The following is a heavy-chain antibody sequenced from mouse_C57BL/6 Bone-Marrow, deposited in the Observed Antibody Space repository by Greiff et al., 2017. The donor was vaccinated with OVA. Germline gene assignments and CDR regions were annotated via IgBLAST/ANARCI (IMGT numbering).Heavy chain of an antibody. V-gene: IGHV14-3*01. J-gene: IGHJ4*01. CDR1: GFNIKNTY. Sequence: VQLQQSVAELVRPGASVKLSCTASGFNIKNTYMHWVKQRPEQGLEWIGRIDPANGNTKYAPKFQGKATITEDTSSNTAYLQLSRLTSEATTIYYGARSPTVVDYYAMDYWGQGTSVTVSS. D-gene: IGHD2-12*01. CDR3: ARSPTVVDYYAMDY. CDR2: IDPANGNT.